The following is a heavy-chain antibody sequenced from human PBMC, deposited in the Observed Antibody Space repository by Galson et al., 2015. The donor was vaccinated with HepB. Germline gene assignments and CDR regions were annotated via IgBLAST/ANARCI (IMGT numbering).Heavy chain of an antibody. CDR1: GFTFDDYA. CDR2: ISWNTYII. Sequence: SLRLSCAVSGFTFDDYAMHWVRQAPGKGLEWVSGISWNTYIITYADSVKGRFTISRDNAKNSLYLQMNSLRVEDTALYYCTRDSRGGRGWSNFFDSWGQGTLVTVSS. J-gene: IGHJ4*02. V-gene: IGHV3-9*01. D-gene: IGHD6-19*01. CDR3: TRDSRGGRGWSNFFDS.